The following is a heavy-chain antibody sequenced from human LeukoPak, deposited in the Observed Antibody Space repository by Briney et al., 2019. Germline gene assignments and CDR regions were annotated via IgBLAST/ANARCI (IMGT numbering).Heavy chain of an antibody. CDR2: IKQDGSEK. Sequence: PGGSLRLSCAASGFTFSSYSMSWVRQAPGKGLEWVANIKQDGSEKYYVDSVKGRFTISRDNAKNSLYLQMNSLRAEDTAVYYCARSLDYYDSSGYYRGAFDIWGQGTMVTVSS. CDR1: GFTFSSYS. D-gene: IGHD3-22*01. J-gene: IGHJ3*02. CDR3: ARSLDYYDSSGYYRGAFDI. V-gene: IGHV3-7*01.